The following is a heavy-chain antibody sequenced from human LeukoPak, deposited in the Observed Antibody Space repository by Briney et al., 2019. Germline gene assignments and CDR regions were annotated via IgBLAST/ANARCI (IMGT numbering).Heavy chain of an antibody. D-gene: IGHD3-3*01. Sequence: ASVKVSCKASGGTFSSYAINWVRQATGQGLEWMGWMNPNSGNTGYAQKFQGRVTMTRNTSISTAYMELSSLRSEDTAVYYCARAPSYDFWSGYSDPNAPNWFDPWGQGTLVTVSS. V-gene: IGHV1-8*02. J-gene: IGHJ5*02. CDR2: MNPNSGNT. CDR1: GGTFSSYA. CDR3: ARAPSYDFWSGYSDPNAPNWFDP.